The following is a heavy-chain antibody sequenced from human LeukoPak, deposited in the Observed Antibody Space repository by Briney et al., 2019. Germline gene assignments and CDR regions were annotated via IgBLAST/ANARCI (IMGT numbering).Heavy chain of an antibody. CDR3: ARRTSYCSGGSCYQYYFDY. D-gene: IGHD2-15*01. Sequence: SETLSHACAVYGGSFSGYYWSWIRQPPGKGLEWIREINHSGSTNSNPSLKSRVIISVDTSKNQFSLKLSSVTAADTAVYYCARRTSYCSGGSCYQYYFDYWGQGTLVTVSS. J-gene: IGHJ4*02. CDR1: GGSFSGYY. V-gene: IGHV4-34*01. CDR2: INHSGST.